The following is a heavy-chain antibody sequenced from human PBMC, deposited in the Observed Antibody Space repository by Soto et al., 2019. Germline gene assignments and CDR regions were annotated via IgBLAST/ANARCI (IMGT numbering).Heavy chain of an antibody. D-gene: IGHD5-18*01. CDR2: LSGSGDNT. Sequence: EVQLLESGGGLVQPGGSLRLSCVASGFTFSSFAMSWVRQAPGKGLEWVSLLSGSGDNTYYADSVKGRFTISRDNSKSTLYLQINRLRGEDTAIYYCAKDISPGQGYRIFDYWGQGTQVTVSS. J-gene: IGHJ4*02. CDR3: AKDISPGQGYRIFDY. V-gene: IGHV3-23*01. CDR1: GFTFSSFA.